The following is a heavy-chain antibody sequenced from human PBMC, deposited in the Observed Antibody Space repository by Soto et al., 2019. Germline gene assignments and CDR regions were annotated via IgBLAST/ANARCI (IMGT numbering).Heavy chain of an antibody. D-gene: IGHD3-3*01. CDR1: GGSFSGYY. CDR2: INHSGST. CDR3: ARGRVGYYDFRSGYQNPDYYYYYGMDV. Sequence: PSETLSLTCAVYGGSFSGYYWSWIRQPPGKGLEWIGEINHSGSTNYNPSLKSRVTISVDTSKNQFSLKLSSVTAADTAVYYCARGRVGYYDFRSGYQNPDYYYYYGMDVWGQGTTVTVSS. J-gene: IGHJ6*02. V-gene: IGHV4-34*01.